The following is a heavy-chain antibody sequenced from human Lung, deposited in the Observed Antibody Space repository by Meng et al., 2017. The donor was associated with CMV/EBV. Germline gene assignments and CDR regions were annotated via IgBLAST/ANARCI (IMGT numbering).Heavy chain of an antibody. Sequence: SETLSLTCAVYGGSFSGFYWSWIRQPPGKGLEWIGAISHSGSTNYKPSPKSRVTISGDTSKNQFALKLNSLTAADTAVYYCARGMGSPPRSKLLGSRRTRDFYSGLDVWGQGTTVXVSS. CDR3: ARGMGSPPRSKLLGSRRTRDFYSGLDV. D-gene: IGHD2-15*01. CDR1: GGSFSGFY. CDR2: ISHSGST. J-gene: IGHJ6*02. V-gene: IGHV4-34*01.